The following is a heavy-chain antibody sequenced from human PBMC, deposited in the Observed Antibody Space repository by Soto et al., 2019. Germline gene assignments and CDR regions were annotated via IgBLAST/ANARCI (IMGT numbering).Heavy chain of an antibody. D-gene: IGHD2-2*01. V-gene: IGHV1-69*01. CDR1: GGTFSSYA. CDR2: IIPIPGTA. Sequence: QVQLVQSGAEVKKPGSSVKVSCKASGGTFSSYAISWVRQAPGQGLEWMGGIIPIPGTANYAQKFQGRVTIPADESTSTAYMELSSLRSEDTAVYYCARSQGSSTSLEIYYYYYYGMDVWGQGTTVTVSS. J-gene: IGHJ6*02. CDR3: ARSQGSSTSLEIYYYYYYGMDV.